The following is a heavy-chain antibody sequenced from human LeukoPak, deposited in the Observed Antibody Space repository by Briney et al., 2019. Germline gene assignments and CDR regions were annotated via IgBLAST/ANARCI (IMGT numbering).Heavy chain of an antibody. V-gene: IGHV3-21*01. Sequence: GGSLRLSCAASGFTFSSYSMNWVRQAPGKGLEWVSSISSSSSYIYYADSVKGRFTISRDNSKNTLYLQMNSLRAEDTAVYYCAKSEYYDSSGYSIDYWGQGTLVTVSS. CDR2: ISSSSSYI. CDR3: AKSEYYDSSGYSIDY. CDR1: GFTFSSYS. D-gene: IGHD3-22*01. J-gene: IGHJ4*02.